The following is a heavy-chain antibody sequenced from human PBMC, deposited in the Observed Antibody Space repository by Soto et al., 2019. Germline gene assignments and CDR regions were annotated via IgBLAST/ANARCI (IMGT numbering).Heavy chain of an antibody. V-gene: IGHV4-61*01. CDR2: IYYSGST. CDR1: DGSVSSGSYY. Sequence: PSQTLSLTCTLSDGSVSSGSYYWSWIRQPPGKGLEWIGYIYYSGSTNYNPSLKSRVTISVDTSKNQFSLKLSPVIAAETALYYWPRGVVDDAFDIYGQGTMVTVSS. CDR3: PRGVVDDAFDI. J-gene: IGHJ3*02. D-gene: IGHD2-21*01.